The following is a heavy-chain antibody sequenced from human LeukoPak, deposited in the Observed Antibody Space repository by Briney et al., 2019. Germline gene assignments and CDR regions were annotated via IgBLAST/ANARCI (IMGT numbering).Heavy chain of an antibody. CDR1: GFKFNSYW. V-gene: IGHV3-74*01. Sequence: GGSLRLSCAVSGFKFNSYWMNWVRQVPGKGLVWVAHINTHGNTANYADSVEGRFTISRDNAKNSLYLQMNSLRTEDTALYYCAKAEGVAAAGTDWGQGTLVTVSS. J-gene: IGHJ4*02. CDR3: AKAEGVAAAGTD. CDR2: INTHGNTA. D-gene: IGHD6-13*01.